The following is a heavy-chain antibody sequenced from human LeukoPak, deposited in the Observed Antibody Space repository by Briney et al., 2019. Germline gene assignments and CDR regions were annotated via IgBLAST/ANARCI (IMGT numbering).Heavy chain of an antibody. CDR2: INHSGST. V-gene: IGHV4-34*01. Sequence: IPSETLSLTCAVYGGSFSGYYWSWIRQPPGKGLEWIGEINHSGSTNYNPSLKSRVTISVDTSKNQFSLKLSSVTAADTAVYYCAVYDDAFDIWGQGTMVTVSS. J-gene: IGHJ3*02. CDR3: AVYDDAFDI. D-gene: IGHD5/OR15-5a*01. CDR1: GGSFSGYY.